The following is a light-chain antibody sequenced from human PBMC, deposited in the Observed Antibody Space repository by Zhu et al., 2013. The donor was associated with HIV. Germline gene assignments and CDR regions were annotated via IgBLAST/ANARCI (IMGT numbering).Light chain of an antibody. Sequence: EVVMTQSPATLSVSPGERATLSCRASQSVSSNLAWYQQKPGQAPRLLIYGVSSRATGIPATFSGSGSGTDFTLTISRLEPEDFAVYYCQQYASLPPTFGQGTRLEIK. CDR1: QSVSSN. CDR2: GVS. J-gene: IGKJ5*01. V-gene: IGKV3D-15*01. CDR3: QQYASLPPT.